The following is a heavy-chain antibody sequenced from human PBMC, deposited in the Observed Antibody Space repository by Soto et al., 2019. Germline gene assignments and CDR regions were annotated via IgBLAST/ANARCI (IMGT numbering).Heavy chain of an antibody. D-gene: IGHD6-6*01. CDR3: ARVKSSSPTPGPTFVWFEP. Sequence: SETLSLTCTVSGGSISSGGYYWSWIRQHPGKGLEWIGYIYYSGSTYYNPSLKSRVTISVDTSKNQFSLKLSSVTAADTAVYYCARVKSSSPTPGPTFVWFEPWGQGTLVTVSS. V-gene: IGHV4-31*03. CDR2: IYYSGST. J-gene: IGHJ5*02. CDR1: GGSISSGGYY.